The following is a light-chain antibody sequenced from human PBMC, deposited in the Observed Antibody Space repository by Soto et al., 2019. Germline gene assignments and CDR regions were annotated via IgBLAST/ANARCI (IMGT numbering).Light chain of an antibody. J-gene: IGLJ1*01. CDR2: EGS. CDR3: AAWDDSLNAYV. Sequence: HSALTQPASVSGSPGQSITISCTGTSSDVGSYNLVSWYQQHPGKAPKLMIYEGSKRPSGVSNRFSGSKSGNTASLAISDLQSDDEADYYCAAWDDSLNAYVFGPGTKLTVL. V-gene: IGLV2-14*02. CDR1: SSDVGSYNL.